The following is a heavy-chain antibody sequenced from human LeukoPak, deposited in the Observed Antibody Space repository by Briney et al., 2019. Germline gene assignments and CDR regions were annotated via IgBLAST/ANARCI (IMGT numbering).Heavy chain of an antibody. CDR1: GFTFSSYA. Sequence: GGSLRLSCAASGFTFSSYAMSWVRQAPGKGLEWVSAISGSGGSTYYADSVKGRFTISRDNSKNTLYLQMNSLRAEDTAVYYCAKCMGPSGGSCYPGANWGQGPMVTVAS. CDR3: AKCMGPSGGSCYPGAN. D-gene: IGHD2-15*01. V-gene: IGHV3-23*01. J-gene: IGHJ4*02. CDR2: ISGSGGST.